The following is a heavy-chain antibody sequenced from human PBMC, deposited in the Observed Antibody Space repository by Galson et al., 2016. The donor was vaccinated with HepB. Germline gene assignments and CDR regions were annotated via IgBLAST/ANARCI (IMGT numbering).Heavy chain of an antibody. V-gene: IGHV3-7*02. Sequence: SLRLSCAASGFSFSNYWMTWVRQTTGKGLEWVADINKDGSENRYVDSVMGRYTISRDNAKNSLFLQMDSLRPDDTAVYYCAKRHEYCPPVGCSVDYWGQGTLVSVSS. J-gene: IGHJ4*02. CDR3: AKRHEYCPPVGCSVDY. D-gene: IGHD2/OR15-2a*01. CDR1: GFSFSNYW. CDR2: INKDGSEN.